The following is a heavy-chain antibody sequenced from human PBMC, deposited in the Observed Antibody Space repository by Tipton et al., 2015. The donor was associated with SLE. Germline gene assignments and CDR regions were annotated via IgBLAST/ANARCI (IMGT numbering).Heavy chain of an antibody. Sequence: LRLSCTVSGGSISGYYWSWIRQPAGKGLEWIGEMHHGGSTYYNPSLKSRVTLSVDTSKNQFSLNLRSVTAADTAVYYCARDWGGEALDFWGQGALVTVSS. CDR2: MHHGGST. V-gene: IGHV4-34*09. CDR3: ARDWGGEALDF. J-gene: IGHJ4*02. D-gene: IGHD2-21*01. CDR1: GGSISGYY.